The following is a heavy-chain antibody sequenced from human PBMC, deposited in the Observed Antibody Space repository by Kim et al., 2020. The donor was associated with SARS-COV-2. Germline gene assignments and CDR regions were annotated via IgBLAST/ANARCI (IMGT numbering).Heavy chain of an antibody. CDR3: ARDQDSSGYYNYYYGMDV. D-gene: IGHD3-22*01. CDR1: GYTFTSYG. J-gene: IGHJ6*02. Sequence: ASVKVSCKASGYTFTSYGISWVRQAPGQGLEWMGWISAYNGNTNYAQKLQGRVTMTTDTSTSTAYMELRSLRSDDTAVYYCARDQDSSGYYNYYYGMDVWGQGTTVTVSS. V-gene: IGHV1-18*01. CDR2: ISAYNGNT.